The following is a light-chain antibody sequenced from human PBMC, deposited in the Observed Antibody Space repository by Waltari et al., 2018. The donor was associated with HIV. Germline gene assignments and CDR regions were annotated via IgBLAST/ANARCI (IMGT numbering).Light chain of an antibody. Sequence: QSVLTQPPSVSAAPGQKVTISCSGSSPHIGNNSVSWYQKQPGTAPKLLIYDNNKRPSGIPDRFSGSKSGTSATLGITGLQTGDEADYYCGTWDSSLSAGVFGGGTKLTVL. J-gene: IGLJ3*02. CDR3: GTWDSSLSAGV. V-gene: IGLV1-51*01. CDR1: SPHIGNNS. CDR2: DNN.